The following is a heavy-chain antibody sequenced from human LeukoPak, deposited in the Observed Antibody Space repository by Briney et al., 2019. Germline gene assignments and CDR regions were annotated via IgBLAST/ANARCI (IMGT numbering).Heavy chain of an antibody. J-gene: IGHJ4*02. D-gene: IGHD1-26*01. CDR1: GFTFSSYT. CDR3: ARDNAGSYFVDY. V-gene: IGHV3-21*06. Sequence: GSLRLSCEASGFTFSSYTLNWVRQAPGKGLEWVSSISSYANYIDYADSVKGRFTISRGNAKNSLFLQMDSLRGEDTAVYYCARDNAGSYFVDYWGQGILVTVSS. CDR2: ISSYANYI.